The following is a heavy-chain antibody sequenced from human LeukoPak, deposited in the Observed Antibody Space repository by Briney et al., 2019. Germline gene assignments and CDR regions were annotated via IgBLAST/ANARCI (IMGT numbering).Heavy chain of an antibody. J-gene: IGHJ6*03. CDR2: TTGSGGST. Sequence: GGSLRLSCAASGFTFRSYAMSWVRLAPGKGLEWVSATTGSGGSTYYADSVKGRFTISRDNSKNTLYLQMNSLRAEDTAVYYCAKGVGYYYYMDVWGKGTTVTVSS. CDR1: GFTFRSYA. V-gene: IGHV3-23*01. CDR3: AKGVGYYYYMDV.